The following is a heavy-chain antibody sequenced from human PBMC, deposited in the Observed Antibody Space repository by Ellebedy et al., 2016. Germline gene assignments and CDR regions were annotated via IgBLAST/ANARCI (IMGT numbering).Heavy chain of an antibody. J-gene: IGHJ4*02. CDR1: GFTFSGYG. Sequence: GESLKISCAASGFTFSGYGMHWVRQAPGKGLEWVALIWYDGRNKYYADSVKGRFTISRDNSKNTLYLQMNSLRAEDTAVYYCSRHTDYALDYWGQGALVTVSS. V-gene: IGHV3-33*01. D-gene: IGHD4-17*01. CDR3: SRHTDYALDY. CDR2: IWYDGRNK.